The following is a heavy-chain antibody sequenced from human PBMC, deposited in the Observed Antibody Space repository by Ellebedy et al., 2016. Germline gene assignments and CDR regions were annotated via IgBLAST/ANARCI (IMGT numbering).Heavy chain of an antibody. V-gene: IGHV3-11*01. CDR1: GFTFSYNY. CDR2: ISGSGITI. CDR3: VRGGYSSIWYANY. J-gene: IGHJ4*02. Sequence: GESLKISCAASGFTFSYNYMSWIRQAPGKGLEWVSYISGSGITIYYADSVQGRFTISRDNAKNSLFLDMDSLRAEDTAVYYCVRGGYSSIWYANYWGQGTLVTVSS. D-gene: IGHD6-13*01.